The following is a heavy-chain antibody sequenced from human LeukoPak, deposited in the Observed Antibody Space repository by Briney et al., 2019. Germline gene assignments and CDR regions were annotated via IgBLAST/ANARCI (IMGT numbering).Heavy chain of an antibody. CDR1: GGSISSYY. Sequence: SETLSLTCTVSGGSISSYYWSWIRQPAGKGLEWIGRIYTSGSTNYNPSLNSRVTMSVDTSKNQFSLKLSSVTAADTAVYYCARVPLMGDYFDYWGQGTLVTVSS. CDR2: IYTSGST. CDR3: ARVPLMGDYFDY. J-gene: IGHJ4*02. D-gene: IGHD5-24*01. V-gene: IGHV4-4*07.